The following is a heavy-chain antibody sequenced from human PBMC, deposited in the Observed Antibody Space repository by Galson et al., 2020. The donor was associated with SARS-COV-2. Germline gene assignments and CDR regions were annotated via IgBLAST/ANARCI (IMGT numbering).Heavy chain of an antibody. CDR3: AREGPEYNSSFFDY. CDR1: GFTFSSFA. Sequence: GGSLRLSCAASGFTFSSFAMHWVRQAPGKGLEWVAIISYAGTKKYNADSVKGRFTISRDNSKNTLYLQMNTLRAEDTAVYYCAREGPEYNSSFFDYWGQGTLVTVSS. CDR2: ISYAGTKK. J-gene: IGHJ4*02. D-gene: IGHD6-6*01. V-gene: IGHV3-30*01.